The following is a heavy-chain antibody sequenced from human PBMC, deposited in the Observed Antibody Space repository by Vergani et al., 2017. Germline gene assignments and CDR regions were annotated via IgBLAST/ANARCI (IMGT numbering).Heavy chain of an antibody. J-gene: IGHJ6*02. V-gene: IGHV5-10-1*03. CDR1: GYSFTSYW. Sequence: EVQLVQSGAEVKKPGESLRISCKGSGYSFTSYWISWVRQMPGKGLEWMGRIDPSDSYTNYSPSFQGHVTISADKSISTAYLQWSSLKASDTAMYYCASSQLRYFDWLLYPTGYYYGMDVWGQGTTVTVSS. CDR2: IDPSDSYT. CDR3: ASSQLRYFDWLLYPTGYYYGMDV. D-gene: IGHD3-9*01.